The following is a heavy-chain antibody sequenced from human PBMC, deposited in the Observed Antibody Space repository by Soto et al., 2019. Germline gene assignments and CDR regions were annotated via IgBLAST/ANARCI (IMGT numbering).Heavy chain of an antibody. CDR2: INPDSGGT. CDR1: GYTFTIYH. V-gene: IGHV1-2*02. CDR3: AREIRSRYYRYWYFDL. Sequence: QVQLVQSGAEVKKPGASVKVSCTASGYTFTIYHLHWVRQAPGQGLEWMGWINPDSGGTKYAQKFQGGVTMTRDTSTSTVYMEVSRLRSDDTAVYYCAREIRSRYYRYWYFDLWGRGTLVTVSS. D-gene: IGHD2-2*01. J-gene: IGHJ2*01.